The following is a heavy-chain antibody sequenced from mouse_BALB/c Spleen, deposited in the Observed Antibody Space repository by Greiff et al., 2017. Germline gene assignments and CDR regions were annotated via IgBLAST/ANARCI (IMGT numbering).Heavy chain of an antibody. Sequence: VQLQQSGAELVRPGVSVKISCKGSGYTFTDYAMHWVKQSHAKSLEWIGVISTYYGDASYNQKFKGKATMTVDKSSSTAYMELARLTSEDSAIYYCARLTTVGDYWGQGTTRTVSS. CDR1: GYTFTDYA. CDR2: ISTYYGDA. D-gene: IGHD1-1*01. CDR3: ARLTTVGDY. J-gene: IGHJ2*01. V-gene: IGHV1S137*01.